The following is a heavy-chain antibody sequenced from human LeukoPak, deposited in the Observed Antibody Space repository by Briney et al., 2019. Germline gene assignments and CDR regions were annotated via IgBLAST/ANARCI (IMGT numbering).Heavy chain of an antibody. D-gene: IGHD5-12*01. CDR3: ARDPFPMSGYDPFYYYGMDV. CDR2: MNPNSGNT. Sequence: GASVKVSCKASGYTFTSYDINWVRQATGQGLEWMGWMNPNSGNTGYAQKFQGRVTMTRDTSISTAYMELSRLRSDDTAVYYCARDPFPMSGYDPFYYYGMDVWGQGTTVTVSS. V-gene: IGHV1-8*01. J-gene: IGHJ6*02. CDR1: GYTFTSYD.